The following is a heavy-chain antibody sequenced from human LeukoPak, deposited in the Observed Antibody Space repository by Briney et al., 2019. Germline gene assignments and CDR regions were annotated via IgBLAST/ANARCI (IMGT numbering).Heavy chain of an antibody. J-gene: IGHJ4*02. V-gene: IGHV4-34*01. CDR3: AREIITHQGFHFDN. CDR1: DTSFRDYY. CDR2: INHGGST. Sequence: SETLSLTCGADDTSFRDYYWGWIRQPPRKGLEWIGEINHGGSTNYNPSLKSRVNILLDTSKKHFSLKLSSVTAADTAVYYCAREIITHQGFHFDNWGQGTLVTVSS. D-gene: IGHD3-22*01.